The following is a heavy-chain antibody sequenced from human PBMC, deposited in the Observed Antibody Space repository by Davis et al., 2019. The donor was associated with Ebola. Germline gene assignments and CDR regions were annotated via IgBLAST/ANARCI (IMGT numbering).Heavy chain of an antibody. V-gene: IGHV3-74*01. CDR2: INTDGTTT. CDR1: GFTFSSNW. J-gene: IGHJ3*01. D-gene: IGHD2-8*01. CDR3: ASAGYYRFDA. Sequence: GESLKIPCADSGFTFSSNWMHWVRQGPGKGLEWVSRINTDGTTTNYADSVKGRFTISRDNAKNTLYLQMNSLSAEDTAVYYCASAGYYRFDAWGQGTMVTVYS.